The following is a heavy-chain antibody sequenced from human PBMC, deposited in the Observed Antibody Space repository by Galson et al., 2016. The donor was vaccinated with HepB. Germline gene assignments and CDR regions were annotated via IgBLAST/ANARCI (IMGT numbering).Heavy chain of an antibody. J-gene: IGHJ5*02. V-gene: IGHV5-51*01. CDR1: GDIFRSHW. Sequence: QSGAEVKKPGESLKISCLGSGDIFRSHWIAWVRQKPGKGLEWMGLIYPGDSDTKYSPSFQGRVTISADKSLSTAYLQWSSLKASDTATYYCANQRFSGSYVWFDPWGQGTQVTVSS. CDR3: ANQRFSGSYVWFDP. D-gene: IGHD1-26*01. CDR2: IYPGDSDT.